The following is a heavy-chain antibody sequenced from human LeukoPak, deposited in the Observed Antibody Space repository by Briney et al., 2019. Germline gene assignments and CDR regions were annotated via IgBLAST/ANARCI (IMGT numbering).Heavy chain of an antibody. J-gene: IGHJ3*02. V-gene: IGHV5-51*01. Sequence: GESLKISCKGSGYSLTTYWIGWVRQMPGKGLEWMGPIYPGDSDTRYSPSFRGQVTMSADKSISTAYLQWSSLKASDSAMYYCASGSGPKGAFDIWGQGTKVTVSS. CDR1: GYSLTTYW. CDR2: IYPGDSDT. D-gene: IGHD3-10*01. CDR3: ASGSGPKGAFDI.